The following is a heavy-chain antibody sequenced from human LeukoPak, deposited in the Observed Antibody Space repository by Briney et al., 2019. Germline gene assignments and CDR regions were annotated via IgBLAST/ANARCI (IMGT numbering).Heavy chain of an antibody. D-gene: IGHD5/OR15-5a*01. V-gene: IGHV3-30*04. CDR3: ARQMTSTRLFDS. CDR1: GFIFSDHA. Sequence: GGSLRLSCVASGFIFSDHAFHWVRRSPDKGLEWVALIGSDGTKKYYADSVQGRFTVSRENSKNTLFLQMNTVRADDTAVYFCARQMTSTRLFDSWGQGTLVTVSS. J-gene: IGHJ4*02. CDR2: IGSDGTKK.